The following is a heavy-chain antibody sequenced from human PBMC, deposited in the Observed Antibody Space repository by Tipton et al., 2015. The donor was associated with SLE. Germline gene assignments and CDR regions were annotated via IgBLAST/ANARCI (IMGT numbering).Heavy chain of an antibody. Sequence: TLSLTCTVSGDSITSITRTNWWSWVRQPPGKGLEWIGEIYHSGSTNYKPSLKSRVIISVDKSKNQFSLKLTSVTAADTAVYYCARKTAYCSGADCDIDAFDIWGQGTMVIVSS. D-gene: IGHD2-15*01. CDR3: ARKTAYCSGADCDIDAFDI. CDR2: IYHSGST. J-gene: IGHJ3*02. CDR1: GDSITSITRTNW. V-gene: IGHV4-4*02.